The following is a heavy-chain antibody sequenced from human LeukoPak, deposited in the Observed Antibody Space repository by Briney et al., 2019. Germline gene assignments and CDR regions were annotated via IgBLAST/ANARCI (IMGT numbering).Heavy chain of an antibody. CDR3: ARGHVLLWFGEPNYYYYYYMDV. Sequence: ASVKVSCKASGGTFSSYAISWVRQAPGQGLEWMGGIIPIFGTANYAQKFQGRVTITADESTSTAYMELSSLRSEDTAVYYCARGHVLLWFGEPNYYYYYYMDVWGKGTTVTISS. CDR1: GGTFSSYA. V-gene: IGHV1-69*13. D-gene: IGHD3-10*01. J-gene: IGHJ6*03. CDR2: IIPIFGTA.